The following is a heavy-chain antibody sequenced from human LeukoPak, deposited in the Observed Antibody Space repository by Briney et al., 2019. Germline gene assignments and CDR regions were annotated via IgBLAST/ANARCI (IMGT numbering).Heavy chain of an antibody. CDR3: RVLGGSYLYSFDY. CDR1: GGSISSSSYY. V-gene: IGHV4-39*01. Sequence: PSETLSLTCTVSGGSISSSSYYWVRHPPPPGQGLEWIGNIYDSGSTYYNPSLKSRITISVDTSKNQFSLKLSSVTAADTAVYYCRVLGGSYLYSFDYWGQGTLVTVSS. D-gene: IGHD1-26*01. CDR2: IYDSGST. J-gene: IGHJ4*02.